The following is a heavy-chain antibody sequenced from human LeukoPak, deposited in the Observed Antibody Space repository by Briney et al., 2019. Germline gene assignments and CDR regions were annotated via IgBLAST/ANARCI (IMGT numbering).Heavy chain of an antibody. V-gene: IGHV1-24*01. CDR2: FDPEDGET. CDR1: GYTLTELS. D-gene: IGHD5-18*01. CDR3: ATGLWVDTAMGFDY. J-gene: IGHJ4*02. Sequence: GASVKVSCTVSGYTLTELSMHWVRQAPGKGLEWMGGFDPEDGETIYAQKFQGRVTMTEDTSTDTAYMELSSLRSEDTAVYYCATGLWVDTAMGFDYWGQGTLVTVSS.